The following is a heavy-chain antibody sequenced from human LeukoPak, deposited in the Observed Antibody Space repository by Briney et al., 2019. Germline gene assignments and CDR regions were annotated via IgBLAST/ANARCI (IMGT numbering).Heavy chain of an antibody. CDR3: GRDRHWNQGNFDY. Sequence: GASVKVSCKAFGYTITGYYIYWVRQAPGQGLEGMGWINPNNGGTNSAQKFQGRVTVTRDTSIGTAYMELNRLTYDDTAVYYCGRDRHWNQGNFDYWGQGTLVTVSS. CDR1: GYTITGYY. J-gene: IGHJ4*02. D-gene: IGHD1-1*01. V-gene: IGHV1-2*02. CDR2: INPNNGGT.